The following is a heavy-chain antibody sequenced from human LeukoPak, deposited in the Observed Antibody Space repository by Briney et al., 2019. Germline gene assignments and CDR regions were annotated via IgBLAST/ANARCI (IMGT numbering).Heavy chain of an antibody. CDR2: ISSSSTYV. Sequence: GGSLRLSCAASGFIFSSYSMNWVRQAPGKGLEWVSSISSSSTYVYYADSVKGRFTISRDNAKNSLYLQMNSLRAEDTAVYYCARDRQVGPTHLDYWGQGTLVTVSS. CDR3: ARDRQVGPTHLDY. D-gene: IGHD1-26*01. CDR1: GFIFSSYS. J-gene: IGHJ4*02. V-gene: IGHV3-21*01.